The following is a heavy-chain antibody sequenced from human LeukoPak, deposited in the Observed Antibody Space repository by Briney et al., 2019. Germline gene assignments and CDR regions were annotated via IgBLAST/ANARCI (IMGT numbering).Heavy chain of an antibody. CDR3: AXXXXXXXXXGVGYYYYYMDV. J-gene: IGHJ6*03. Sequence: PSETLSLTCTVSGGSISSYYWSWIRQPPGKGLEWIGYIYYSGSTNYNPSLKSRVTISVDTSKNQFSLKLSSVTAADTAVYYCAXXXXXXXXXGVGYYYYYMDVWGKGTTVTVSS. V-gene: IGHV4-59*01. D-gene: IGHD2-8*01. CDR1: GGSISSYY. CDR2: IYYSGST.